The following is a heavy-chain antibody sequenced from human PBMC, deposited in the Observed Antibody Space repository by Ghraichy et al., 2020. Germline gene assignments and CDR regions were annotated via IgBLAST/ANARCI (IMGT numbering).Heavy chain of an antibody. CDR3: ARDIEVVVVPGEGMDV. D-gene: IGHD2-2*01. V-gene: IGHV3-21*01. J-gene: IGHJ6*02. CDR1: GFTFSSYS. Sequence: GGSLRLSCAASGFTFSSYSMNWVRQAPGKGLEWVSSISSSSSYIYYADSVKGRFTISRDNAKNSLYLQMNSLRAEDTAVYYCARDIEVVVVPGEGMDVWGQGTTVTVSS. CDR2: ISSSSSYI.